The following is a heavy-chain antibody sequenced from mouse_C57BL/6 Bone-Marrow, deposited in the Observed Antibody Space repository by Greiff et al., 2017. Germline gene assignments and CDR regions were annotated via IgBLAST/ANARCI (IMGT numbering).Heavy chain of an antibody. V-gene: IGHV1-50*01. CDR2: IDPSDSYT. J-gene: IGHJ4*01. D-gene: IGHD1-1*01. Sequence: VQLQQPGAELVKPGASVKLSCKASGYTFTSYWMQWVKQRPGQGLEWIGEIDPSDSYTNYNQKFKGKATLTVDTSSSTAYMQLSSLTSEYSAVYYCARVYYYGSSHYAMYYWGQGTSVTVSS. CDR3: ARVYYYGSSHYAMYY. CDR1: GYTFTSYW.